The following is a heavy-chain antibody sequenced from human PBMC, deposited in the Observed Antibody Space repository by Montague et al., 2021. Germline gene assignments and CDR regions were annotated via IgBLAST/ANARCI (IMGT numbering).Heavy chain of an antibody. J-gene: IGHJ4*02. CDR1: GGSISSSTHY. CDR3: ARRWEGGSYTRDIEY. V-gene: IGHV4-39*01. D-gene: IGHD3-10*01. Sequence: SETLSLTCTVSGGSISSSTHYWGWIRQTPGKGLDWIGSIFRNGDSFYNPSLKSPVIISVDTSGNQFSLRLTSVTAADTAVYFCARRWEGGSYTRDIEYWGQGILVTVSS. CDR2: IFRNGDS.